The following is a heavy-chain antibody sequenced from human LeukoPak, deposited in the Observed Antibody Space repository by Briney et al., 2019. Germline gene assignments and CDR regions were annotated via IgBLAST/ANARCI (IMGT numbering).Heavy chain of an antibody. CDR2: IGTAGDT. CDR3: ARAVISSGWYVAFDI. CDR1: GFTFSSYD. V-gene: IGHV3-13*01. D-gene: IGHD6-19*01. Sequence: GGSLRLSCAASGFTFSSYDMHWVRQATGKGLEWVSAIGTAGDTYYPGSVKGRFTISRENAKNSLYLQMNSLRAGDTAVYYCARAVISSGWYVAFDIWGQGTMVTVSS. J-gene: IGHJ3*02.